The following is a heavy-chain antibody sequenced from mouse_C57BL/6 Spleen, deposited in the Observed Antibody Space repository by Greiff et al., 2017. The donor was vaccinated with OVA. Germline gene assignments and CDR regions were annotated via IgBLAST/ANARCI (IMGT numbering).Heavy chain of an antibody. CDR1: GYTFTDYE. J-gene: IGHJ4*01. V-gene: IGHV1-15*01. CDR3: TRRGTGNYAMDY. Sequence: QVQLQQSGAELVRPGASVTLSCKASGYTFTDYEMHWVKQTPVHGLEWIGAIDTETGGTAYNQKFKGQAILNADKSSSTAYMERRSLTSEDSAVYYCTRRGTGNYAMDYWGQGTSVTVSS. D-gene: IGHD4-1*01. CDR2: IDTETGGT.